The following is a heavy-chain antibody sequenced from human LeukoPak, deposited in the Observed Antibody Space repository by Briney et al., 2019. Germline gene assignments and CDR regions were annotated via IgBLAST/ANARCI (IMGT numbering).Heavy chain of an antibody. CDR2: IWYDGSNK. CDR1: GFRFSSYG. V-gene: IGHV3-33*06. CDR3: AKERAAAVEGYFDY. D-gene: IGHD6-13*01. J-gene: IGHJ4*02. Sequence: GGSLRLSCAASGFRFSSYGMHWVRQAPGKGLEWVAVIWYDGSNKYYADSVKGRFTISRDNSKNTLYLQMNGLRAEDTAVYYCAKERAAAVEGYFDYWGQGTLVTVSS.